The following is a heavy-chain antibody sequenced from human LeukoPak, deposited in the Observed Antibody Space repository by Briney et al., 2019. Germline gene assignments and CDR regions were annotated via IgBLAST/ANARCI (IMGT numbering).Heavy chain of an antibody. CDR1: GYTFTSYD. Sequence: ASVKVSCKASGYTFTSYDINWVRQATGQGLEWMGWMNPNSGNTGYAQKFQGRVTITRNTSISTAYMELSSLRSEDTAVYYCARDHCSSTSCWFDYWGQGTLVTVSS. CDR3: ARDHCSSTSCWFDY. V-gene: IGHV1-8*03. CDR2: MNPNSGNT. J-gene: IGHJ4*02. D-gene: IGHD2-2*01.